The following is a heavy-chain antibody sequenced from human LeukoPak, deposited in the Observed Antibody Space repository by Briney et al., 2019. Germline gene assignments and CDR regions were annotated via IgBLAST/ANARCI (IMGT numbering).Heavy chain of an antibody. CDR1: GFTFDDYA. D-gene: IGHD3-22*01. CDR2: ISWNSGSI. CDR3: ASQWLFDY. J-gene: IGHJ4*02. Sequence: PGRSLRLSCAASGFTFDDYAMHWVRQAPGKGLEWVSGISWNSGSIGYADSVKGRFTISRDNSKNTLYLQMNSPRAEDTAVYYCASQWLFDYWGQGTLVTVSS. V-gene: IGHV3-9*01.